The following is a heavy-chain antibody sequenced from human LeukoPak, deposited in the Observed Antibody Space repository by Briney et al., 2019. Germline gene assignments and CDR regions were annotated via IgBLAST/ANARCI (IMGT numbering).Heavy chain of an antibody. CDR1: GYTFTSYA. V-gene: IGHV1-3*01. J-gene: IGHJ4*02. CDR3: ARGAAVATTPFDY. D-gene: IGHD5-12*01. Sequence: GASVKVSCKASGYTFTSYAMHWVRQAPGQRLEWMGWINAGNGNTKYSQKFQGRVTITRDTSASTAYMELSGLRSEDTAVYYCARGAAVATTPFDYWGQGTLVTVSS. CDR2: INAGNGNT.